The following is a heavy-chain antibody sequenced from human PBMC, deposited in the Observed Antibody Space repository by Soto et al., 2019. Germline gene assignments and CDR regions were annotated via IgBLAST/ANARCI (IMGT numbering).Heavy chain of an antibody. J-gene: IGHJ6*02. V-gene: IGHV3-23*01. CDR1: GSSFSSYS. Sequence: QPGGSLRLSYAASGSSFSSYSIHWVRQVPGKGQEWVSAICCSGGSTYYADSVKGRFTISRDNSKNTLYLQMNSLRAEDTAVYYCAKDVRVTTDTYYYYYYGMDVWGQGTTVTVSS. CDR3: AKDVRVTTDTYYYYYYGMDV. D-gene: IGHD4-17*01. CDR2: ICCSGGST.